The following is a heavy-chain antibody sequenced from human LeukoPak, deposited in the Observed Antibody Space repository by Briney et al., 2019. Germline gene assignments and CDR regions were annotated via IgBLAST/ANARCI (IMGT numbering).Heavy chain of an antibody. D-gene: IGHD5-18*01. CDR2: INPNSGDT. CDR3: ARGGDTAMAAIDY. J-gene: IGHJ4*02. CDR1: GYTFTTYG. V-gene: IGHV1-8*02. Sequence: ASVKVSCKTSGYTFTTYGISWVRQAPGQGLEWMGWINPNSGDTNYAQKFQGRVTMTRDTSISTAYMELSSLRSEDTAVYYRARGGDTAMAAIDYWGQGTLVTVSS.